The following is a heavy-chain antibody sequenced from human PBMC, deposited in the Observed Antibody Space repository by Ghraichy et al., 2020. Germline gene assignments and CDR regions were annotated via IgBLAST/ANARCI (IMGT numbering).Heavy chain of an antibody. CDR3: AGYYDSSGYYSIVLDS. Sequence: SETLSLTCIVSGGSLSSRNYSWGWIRQPPGKGLEWIGSIYYDGSPYYNPSLKSRVTISADTSENQFSLKLSSVTAADTAVYYCAGYYDSSGYYSIVLDSWGQGTPVTVSS. D-gene: IGHD3-22*01. CDR1: GGSLSSRNYS. CDR2: IYYDGSP. V-gene: IGHV4-39*01. J-gene: IGHJ4*02.